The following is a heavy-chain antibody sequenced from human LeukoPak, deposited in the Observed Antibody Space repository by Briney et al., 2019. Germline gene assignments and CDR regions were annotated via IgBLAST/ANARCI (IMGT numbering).Heavy chain of an antibody. D-gene: IGHD6-13*01. V-gene: IGHV3-30*04. CDR1: GFTFSSYA. Sequence: PGGSLRLSCAASGFTFSSYAMHWVRQAPGKGLERVAVISYDGSNKYYADSVKGRFTISRDNSKNTLYLQMNSLRAEDTAVYYCARSTGAAAGTLYYFDYWGQGTLVTVSS. CDR2: ISYDGSNK. CDR3: ARSTGAAAGTLYYFDY. J-gene: IGHJ4*02.